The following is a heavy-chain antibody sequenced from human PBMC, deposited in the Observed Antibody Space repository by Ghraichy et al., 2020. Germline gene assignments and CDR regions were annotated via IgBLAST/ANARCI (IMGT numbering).Heavy chain of an antibody. D-gene: IGHD6-13*01. CDR2: INHSGST. V-gene: IGHV4-34*01. CDR3: ARAKDGAFSEGIAAAGPTPVDY. CDR1: GGSFSGYY. J-gene: IGHJ4*02. Sequence: SETLSLTCAVYGGSFSGYYWSWIRQPPGKGLEWIGEINHSGSTNYNPSLKSRVTISVDTSKNQFSLKLSSVTAADTAVYYCARAKDGAFSEGIAAAGPTPVDYWGQGTLVTVSS.